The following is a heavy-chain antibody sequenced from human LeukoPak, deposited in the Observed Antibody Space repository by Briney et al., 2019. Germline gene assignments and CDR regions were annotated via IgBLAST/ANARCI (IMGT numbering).Heavy chain of an antibody. J-gene: IGHJ4*02. V-gene: IGHV4-39*01. CDR1: GVPLRRSISY. CDR2: LYYTGNP. CDR3: ARQTGSGLFTLP. D-gene: IGHD3/OR15-3a*01. Sequence: SEPVSLICTLCGVPLRRSISYGRWPRQPRGGGLEWSGSLYYTGNPYYNASLKRRVTISIDTTKNHISLRLTSVTATDTAMYYCARQTGSGLFTLPGGQGTLVTVSS.